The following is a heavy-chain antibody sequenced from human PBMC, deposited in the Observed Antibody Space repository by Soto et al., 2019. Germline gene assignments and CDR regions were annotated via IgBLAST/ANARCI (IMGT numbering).Heavy chain of an antibody. CDR1: GYTFTGYA. J-gene: IGHJ4*02. Sequence: GASVKVSCKASGYTFTGYAMHWVRQAPRQRLEWMGWINAGNGNTKYSQKFQGRVTITRDTSASAAYMELSSLSSEDTAVYYCARAVAVAADFDYWGQGTLVTVSS. V-gene: IGHV1-3*01. CDR3: ARAVAVAADFDY. CDR2: INAGNGNT. D-gene: IGHD6-19*01.